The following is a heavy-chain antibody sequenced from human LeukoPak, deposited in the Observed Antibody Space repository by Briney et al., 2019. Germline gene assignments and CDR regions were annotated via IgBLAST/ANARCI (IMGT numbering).Heavy chain of an antibody. V-gene: IGHV4-39*01. CDR3: ARRVITYYFDY. CDR1: GGSISSSSYY. CDR2: IYYSGST. Sequence: SETLSLTCTVSGGSISSSSYYWGWIRQPPGKGLEWIGGIYYSGSTYYNPSLKSRVTISVDTSKNQFSLKLSSVTAADTAVYYCARRVITYYFDYWGQGTLVTVSS. D-gene: IGHD4-23*01. J-gene: IGHJ4*02.